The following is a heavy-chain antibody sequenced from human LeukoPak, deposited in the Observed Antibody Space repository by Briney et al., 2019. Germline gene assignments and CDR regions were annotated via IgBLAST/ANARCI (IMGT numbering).Heavy chain of an antibody. CDR1: GFSFASNA. CDR2: ISYDGFNG. J-gene: IGHJ4*02. V-gene: IGHV3-30*03. Sequence: GGSLRLSCAASGFSFASNAMHWVRQAPGKGLDWVAVISYDGFNGYYADSVKGRFTISRDISKNTLYLQMNSLRAEDTAVYYCARAPTYYDSSGYPYYFDSWGQGTLVTVSS. D-gene: IGHD3-22*01. CDR3: ARAPTYYDSSGYPYYFDS.